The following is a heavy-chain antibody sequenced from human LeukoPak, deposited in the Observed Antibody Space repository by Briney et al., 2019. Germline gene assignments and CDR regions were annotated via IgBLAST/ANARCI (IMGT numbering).Heavy chain of an antibody. CDR1: GGSISSSSYY. Sequence: SETLSLTCTVSGGSISSSSYYWGWIRQPPGRGLEWIGSTYYSGSTYYNPSLKSRVTISVDTSKNQFSLKLSSVTAADTAMYYCARDHRLELNRGAGTVRWFDPWGQGTLVTVSS. J-gene: IGHJ5*02. V-gene: IGHV4-39*07. CDR2: TYYSGST. CDR3: ARDHRLELNRGAGTVRWFDP. D-gene: IGHD6-19*01.